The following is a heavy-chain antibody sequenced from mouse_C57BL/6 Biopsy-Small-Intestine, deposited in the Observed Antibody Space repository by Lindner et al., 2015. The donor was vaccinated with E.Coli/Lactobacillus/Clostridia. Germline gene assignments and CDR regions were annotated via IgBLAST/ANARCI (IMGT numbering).Heavy chain of an antibody. J-gene: IGHJ2*01. V-gene: IGHV3-1*01. Sequence: VQLQESGTWHVKPSQSLSLTCTVTGYSITSGYDWHWIRHFPGNKLEWMGYISYSGSTNYNPSLKSRISITHDTSKNHFFLKLNSVTTEDTATYYCARGGLYGYDDGSRFDYWGQGTTLTVSS. CDR3: ARGGLYGYDDGSRFDY. CDR2: ISYSGST. CDR1: GYSITSGYD. D-gene: IGHD2-2*01.